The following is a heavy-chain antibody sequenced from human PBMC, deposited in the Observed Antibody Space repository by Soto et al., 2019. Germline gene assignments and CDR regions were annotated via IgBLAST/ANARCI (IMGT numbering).Heavy chain of an antibody. CDR1: GYTFSNYY. CDR3: ARDGGVYALRIPFGLDV. J-gene: IGHJ6*02. V-gene: IGHV1-46*01. CDR2: INPNGGST. Sequence: GASVKVSCKASGYTFSNYYIHWVRQAPGQGLEWMGIINPNGGSTTYAQKFQGRVTMTRDTSTSTVYMELSSLTSEDTALYYCARDGGVYALRIPFGLDVWGQGNTVTVSS. D-gene: IGHD3-3*01.